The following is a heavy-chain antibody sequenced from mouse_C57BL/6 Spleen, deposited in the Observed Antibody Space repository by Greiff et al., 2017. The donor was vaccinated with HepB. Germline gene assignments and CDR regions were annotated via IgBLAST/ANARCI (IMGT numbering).Heavy chain of an antibody. J-gene: IGHJ4*01. CDR3: ARSRITRAMDY. CDR2: IYPGSGST. CDR1: GYTFTSYW. D-gene: IGHD2-4*01. V-gene: IGHV1-55*01. Sequence: VQLQQSGAELVKPGASVKMSCKASGYTFTSYWITWVKQRPGQGLEWIGDIYPGSGSTNHNEKFKSKATLTVDTSSSTAYMQLSSLTSEGSAVYYCARSRITRAMDYWGQGTSVTVSS.